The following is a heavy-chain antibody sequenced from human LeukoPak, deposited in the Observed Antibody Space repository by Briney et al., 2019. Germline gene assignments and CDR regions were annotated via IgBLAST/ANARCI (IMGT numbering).Heavy chain of an antibody. J-gene: IGHJ4*02. V-gene: IGHV4-59*08. Sequence: SETLSLTCTVSGGSISNYYWSWIRQSPEKGLEWIGYVHDSGSTNYNPSLKSRVTVSVDTSKNQFSLKLSSVTAADTAVYYCARLDAAAGRYLQFFYWGQGTLVTVSS. CDR2: VHDSGST. CDR1: GGSISNYY. D-gene: IGHD5-24*01. CDR3: ARLDAAAGRYLQFFY.